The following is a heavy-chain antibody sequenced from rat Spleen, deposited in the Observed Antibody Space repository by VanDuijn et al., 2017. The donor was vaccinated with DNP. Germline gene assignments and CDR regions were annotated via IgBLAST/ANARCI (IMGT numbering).Heavy chain of an antibody. CDR2: ISTSGEYT. Sequence: EVHLVESGGGLVQPGRSLKLSCVASGFSFSKYGMAWVRQAPTKGLEWVASISTSGEYTHYRDSVQGRFTISRDNAKDTLYLQGDSLRSEDTATYYCVRPLGYSSYGFAYWGQGTLVIVSS. J-gene: IGHJ3*01. V-gene: IGHV5S13*01. CDR1: GFSFSKYG. CDR3: VRPLGYSSYGFAY. D-gene: IGHD1-2*01.